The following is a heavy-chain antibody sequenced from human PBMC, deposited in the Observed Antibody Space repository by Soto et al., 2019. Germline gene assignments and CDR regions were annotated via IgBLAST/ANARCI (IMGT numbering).Heavy chain of an antibody. J-gene: IGHJ3*02. CDR3: ASTITGKAAFDI. CDR1: GYTFTSYY. V-gene: IGHV1-46*01. CDR2: INPSGGST. D-gene: IGHD1-20*01. Sequence: ASVKVSCKASGYTFTSYYMHWVRQAPGQGLEWMGIINPSGGSTSYAQKFQGRVTMTRDTSTSTVYMELSSLRSEDTAVYYCASTITGKAAFDIWGQGTMVTVSS.